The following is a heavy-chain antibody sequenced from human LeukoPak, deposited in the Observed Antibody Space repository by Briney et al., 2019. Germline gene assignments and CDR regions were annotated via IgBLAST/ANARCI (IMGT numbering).Heavy chain of an antibody. CDR3: ARVRYDILTGYSRGAFDI. CDR2: ISSSSSYI. J-gene: IGHJ3*02. CDR1: GFTFSSYS. Sequence: GGSLRLSCAASGFTFSSYSMNWVRQAPGKGLEWVSSISSSSSYIYYVDSVKGRFTISRDNAKNSLYLQMNSLRAEDTAVYYCARVRYDILTGYSRGAFDIWGQGTMVTVSS. D-gene: IGHD3-9*01. V-gene: IGHV3-21*01.